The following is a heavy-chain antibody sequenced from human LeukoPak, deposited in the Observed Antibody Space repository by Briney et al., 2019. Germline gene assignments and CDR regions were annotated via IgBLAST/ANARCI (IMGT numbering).Heavy chain of an antibody. CDR3: ARSWIQLWLAPHDY. J-gene: IGHJ4*02. Sequence: PGGSLRLSCAASGFTFTNYAMGWVRQAPGKGLEWVSAISGSGGSTYYADSVKGRFTISRDNSKNTLYLQMNSLRAEDTAVYYCARSWIQLWLAPHDYWGQGTLVTVSS. CDR1: GFTFTNYA. D-gene: IGHD5-18*01. CDR2: ISGSGGST. V-gene: IGHV3-23*01.